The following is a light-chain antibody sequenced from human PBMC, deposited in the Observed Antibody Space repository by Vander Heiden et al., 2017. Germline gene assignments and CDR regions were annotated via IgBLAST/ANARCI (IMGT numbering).Light chain of an antibody. J-gene: IGKJ1*01. CDR1: QSMSTW. CDR2: KAS. CDR3: QQYNSSSPWT. V-gene: IGKV1-5*03. Sequence: DIQMTQSPSTLSASVGDRVTITCRASQSMSTWLAWYQQKPGKAPKLLIYKASSLESGVPSRFSGSGYGTEFTLTISSLHPDDFATYYCQQYNSSSPWTFGQGTKVEIK.